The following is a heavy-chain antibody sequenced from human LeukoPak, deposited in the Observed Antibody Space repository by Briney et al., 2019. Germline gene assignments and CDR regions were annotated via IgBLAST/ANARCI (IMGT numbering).Heavy chain of an antibody. D-gene: IGHD2-21*02. J-gene: IGHJ4*02. CDR2: IHPDTGDK. Sequence: HEASVKVSCKASGYTFTNYHINWVRQASGQGLEWMTWIHPDTGDKGYARKFQDRVTITTDTSISTAYMELSSLSSEDTAVYFCARTTSMTASGYDYWGQGTLVTVSS. CDR3: ARTTSMTASGYDY. V-gene: IGHV1-8*03. CDR1: GYTFTNYH.